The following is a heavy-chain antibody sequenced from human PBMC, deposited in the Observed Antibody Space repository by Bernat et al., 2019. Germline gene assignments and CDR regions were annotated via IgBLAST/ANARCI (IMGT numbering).Heavy chain of an antibody. D-gene: IGHD1-26*01. CDR1: GFTFSSYW. CDR2: IKQDGSEK. Sequence: EVQLVESGGGLVQPGGSLRLSCAASGFTFSSYWMSWVRQAPGKGLEWVANIKQDGSEKYYVDSVRGRFTISRDNAKSSLYLQMNSLRAEDTAVYYCARPRGTGSFFDHWGQGSLVTVSS. CDR3: ARPRGTGSFFDH. V-gene: IGHV3-7*03. J-gene: IGHJ4*02.